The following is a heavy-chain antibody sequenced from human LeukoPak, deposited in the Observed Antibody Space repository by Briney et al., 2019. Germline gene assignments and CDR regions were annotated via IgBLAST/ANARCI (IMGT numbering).Heavy chain of an antibody. V-gene: IGHV3-7*05. CDR3: ASYHYGDRGFDC. CDR2: IKGDGSVK. D-gene: IGHD3-10*01. Sequence: PGGSLRLSCVDSGFTFNSYWMSWVRQAPGKGPEWVANIKGDGSVKNYMDSVKGRFTISRDNAKNSLYLQMDHLRADDTAMYYCASYHYGDRGFDCWGQGTLVTVSS. J-gene: IGHJ5*01. CDR1: GFTFNSYW.